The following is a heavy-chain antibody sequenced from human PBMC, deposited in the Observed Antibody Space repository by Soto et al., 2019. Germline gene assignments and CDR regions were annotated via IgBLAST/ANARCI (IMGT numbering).Heavy chain of an antibody. J-gene: IGHJ5*02. V-gene: IGHV6-1*01. CDR1: GDSVSSNSAA. Sequence: SQTLSLTCAISGDSVSSNSAAWNGIRQSPSRGLEWLGRTDYRSKWYNDYAVSVKSRITINPDTSKNQFSLQLNAVTPGDTAVYYCARDRGIAAVGWFDPWGQGTLVTVSS. D-gene: IGHD6-13*01. CDR3: ARDRGIAAVGWFDP. CDR2: TDYRSKWYN.